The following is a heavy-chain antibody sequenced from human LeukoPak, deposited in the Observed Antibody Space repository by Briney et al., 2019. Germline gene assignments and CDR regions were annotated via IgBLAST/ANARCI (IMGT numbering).Heavy chain of an antibody. CDR2: INHSGRT. Sequence: SETLSLTCAVYGGSFSGYYWGWIRQPPGKGLEWIGEINHSGRTNYNPSLKRRVTISVETSKNQFSLKLSSVTAADTAVYYCATAAGGYCSSTSCSGPFDYWGQGTLVTVSS. J-gene: IGHJ4*02. D-gene: IGHD2-2*01. CDR1: GGSFSGYY. CDR3: ATAAGGYCSSTSCSGPFDY. V-gene: IGHV4-34*01.